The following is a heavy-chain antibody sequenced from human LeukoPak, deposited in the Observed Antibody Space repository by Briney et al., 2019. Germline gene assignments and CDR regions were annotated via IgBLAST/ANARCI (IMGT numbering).Heavy chain of an antibody. V-gene: IGHV3-73*01. CDR2: IRSKANSYAT. J-gene: IGHJ4*02. CDR1: GFTFSGSA. D-gene: IGHD3-10*01. CDR3: TSTGKTSDY. Sequence: GGSLKLSCAASGFTFSGSAMHWVRQASGKGLEWVGRIRSKANSYATAYAASVKGRFTISGDDSKNMAYLQMNSLKTEDTAVYYCTSTGKTSDYWGQGTLVTVSS.